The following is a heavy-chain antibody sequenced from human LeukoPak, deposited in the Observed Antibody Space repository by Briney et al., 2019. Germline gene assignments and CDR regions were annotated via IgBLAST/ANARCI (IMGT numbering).Heavy chain of an antibody. J-gene: IGHJ4*02. Sequence: PGGSLRLSCAASGFTFSSYGMHWVRQAPGKGLEWVAFIRYDGSNKYYADSVKGRFTISRDNSKNKLYLQMNSLRAEDTAVYYCAKIHSYDYSVRGYFDNWGQGTLVTVSS. D-gene: IGHD5-18*01. V-gene: IGHV3-30*02. CDR1: GFTFSSYG. CDR3: AKIHSYDYSVRGYFDN. CDR2: IRYDGSNK.